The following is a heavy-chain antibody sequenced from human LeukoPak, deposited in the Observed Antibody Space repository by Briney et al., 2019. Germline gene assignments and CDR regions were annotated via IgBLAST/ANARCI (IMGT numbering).Heavy chain of an antibody. CDR3: ARGSGAHNYYDSSGYDDAFDI. Sequence: SETLSLTCTVSGGSISSSSYYWGWIRQPPGKGLEWIGSIYYSGSTYYNPSLKSRVTISVDTSKNQFSLKLSSVTAADTAVYYCARGSGAHNYYDSSGYDDAFDIWGQGTMVTVSS. CDR1: GGSISSSSYY. J-gene: IGHJ3*02. V-gene: IGHV4-39*01. CDR2: IYYSGST. D-gene: IGHD3-22*01.